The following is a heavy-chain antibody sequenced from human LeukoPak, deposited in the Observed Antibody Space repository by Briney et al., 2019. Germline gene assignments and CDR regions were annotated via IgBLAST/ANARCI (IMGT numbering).Heavy chain of an antibody. CDR2: IYPGDSAT. D-gene: IGHD6-19*01. CDR3: ARRWGIAVAGSVGGYCDY. Sequence: GEPLKISGKGSGYSFTSYWIGWVPQMPGKGLEWMGIIYPGDSATRYSPSFRGQVTISADKSINTAYLQWSSLKASDTAVYYCARRWGIAVAGSVGGYCDYWGQGPLVSVS. J-gene: IGHJ4*02. V-gene: IGHV5-51*01. CDR1: GYSFTSYW.